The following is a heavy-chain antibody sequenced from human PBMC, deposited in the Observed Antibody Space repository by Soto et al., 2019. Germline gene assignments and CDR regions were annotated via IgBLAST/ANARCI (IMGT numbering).Heavy chain of an antibody. CDR3: ARSRLHLDY. CDR1: GFTFSTYW. Sequence: PGGSLRLSCAASGFTFSTYWMYWVRQAPGKGLVWVSRINSDGISTSYADSVKGRFTISRDNAKNTLYLQMNSLGAEDTAVYYCARSRLHLDYWGQGTLVTVSS. CDR2: INSDGIST. D-gene: IGHD4-4*01. V-gene: IGHV3-74*01. J-gene: IGHJ4*02.